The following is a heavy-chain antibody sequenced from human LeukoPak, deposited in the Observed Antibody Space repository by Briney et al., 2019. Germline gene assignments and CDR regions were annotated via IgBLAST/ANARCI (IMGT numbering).Heavy chain of an antibody. CDR1: GGSISSGGYY. V-gene: IGHV4-31*03. Sequence: PSETLSLTCTVSGGSISSGGYYWSWIRQHPGKGLEWIGYIYYSGSTYYNPSLKSRVTISVDTSKNQFSLKLSSVTAADTAVYYCARGATAGSPLGKIFDYWGQGTLVTVSS. CDR2: IYYSGST. CDR3: ARGATAGSPLGKIFDY. J-gene: IGHJ4*02. D-gene: IGHD6-13*01.